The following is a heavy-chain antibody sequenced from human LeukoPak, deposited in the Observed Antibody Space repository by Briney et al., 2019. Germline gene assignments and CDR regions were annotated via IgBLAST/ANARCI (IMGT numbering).Heavy chain of an antibody. CDR3: ARRSPYSASYYFDS. V-gene: IGHV5-51*01. CDR2: IYLGDSDT. D-gene: IGHD1-26*01. CDR1: RYSVTTYW. J-gene: IGHJ4*02. Sequence: GESLKISCKVSRYSVTTYWIGWVRPMPGYGLEWMGIIYLGDSDTRYSPSFQGQVTISADKSIDTAYLQWSSLKASDTAMYYCARRSPYSASYYFDSWGQGTLVTVSS.